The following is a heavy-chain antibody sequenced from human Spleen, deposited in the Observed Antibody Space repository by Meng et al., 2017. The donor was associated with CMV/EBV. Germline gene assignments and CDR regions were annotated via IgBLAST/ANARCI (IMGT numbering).Heavy chain of an antibody. D-gene: IGHD3-16*02. CDR2: ISGRSSL. J-gene: IGHJ2*01. Sequence: FTFLYYRLPWVRQAPGRGLSWLSSISGRSSLSSADSVNGRFPISSDNPTHSLYLHMNSLRAEDTAVYYCARYYHAVWGSYRLNCYFALWGRGTLVTVSS. CDR1: FTFLYYR. CDR3: ARYYHAVWGSYRLNCYFAL. V-gene: IGHV3-69-1*01.